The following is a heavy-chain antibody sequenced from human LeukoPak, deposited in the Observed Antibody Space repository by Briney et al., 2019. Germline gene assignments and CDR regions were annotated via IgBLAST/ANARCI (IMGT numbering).Heavy chain of an antibody. CDR3: ARHIAVRGFEY. CDR2: IYTTETT. V-gene: IGHV4-4*07. D-gene: IGHD2-15*01. J-gene: IGHJ4*02. CDR1: GASISSYY. Sequence: SETLSLTCTVSGASISSYYWSWTRQPAGKGLEWIGRIYTTETTNYSPSLKSRVTMSVDTSKNQFSLKLSSVTAADTAVYYCARHIAVRGFEYWGQGTLVTVSS.